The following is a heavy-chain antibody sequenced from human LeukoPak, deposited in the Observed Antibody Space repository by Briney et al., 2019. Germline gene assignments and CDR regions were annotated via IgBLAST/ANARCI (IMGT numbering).Heavy chain of an antibody. CDR1: GGSISSSNYY. CDR3: ARVQGGYNVYYYYYMDV. CDR2: VYYSGNT. D-gene: IGHD5-24*01. J-gene: IGHJ6*03. Sequence: SETLSLTCTVSGGSISSSNYYWGWIRQPPGKGLECIGSVYYSGNTYYNPSLKSRVTISVDTSKNQFYLKLSSVTAADTAVYYCARVQGGYNVYYYYYMDVWGKGTTVTVSS. V-gene: IGHV4-39*07.